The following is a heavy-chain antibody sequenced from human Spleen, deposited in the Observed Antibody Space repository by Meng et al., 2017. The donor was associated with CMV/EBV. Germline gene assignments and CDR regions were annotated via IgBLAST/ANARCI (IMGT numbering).Heavy chain of an antibody. CDR2: IIPISGTP. V-gene: IGHV1-69*05. D-gene: IGHD3/OR15-3a*01. CDR3: ARLGLTGDYFDY. CDR1: GGNCTDYV. J-gene: IGHJ4*02. Sequence: CTACGGNCTDYVIAWVRKAPGQGLEWMGGIIPISGTPDYAEKFKARVTITTDESTTTAYMELSSLRSEDTALYYCARLGLTGDYFDYWGQGTLVTVSS.